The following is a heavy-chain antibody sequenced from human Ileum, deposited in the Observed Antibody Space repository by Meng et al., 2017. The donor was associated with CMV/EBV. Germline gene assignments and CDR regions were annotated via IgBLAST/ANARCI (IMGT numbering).Heavy chain of an antibody. CDR1: GFVFEDYA. D-gene: IGHD6-13*01. Sequence: GGFLRLSFAAFGFVFEDYAMHWVRQAPGKGLEWVSSINWIGNHIGFADSVKGRFSIYRDNAKNSLSLEMSNLRPEDTALYYCVKDSYSSSAYEASFDYWGQGTLVTGAS. J-gene: IGHJ4*02. CDR3: VKDSYSSSAYEASFDY. V-gene: IGHV3-9*01. CDR2: INWIGNHI.